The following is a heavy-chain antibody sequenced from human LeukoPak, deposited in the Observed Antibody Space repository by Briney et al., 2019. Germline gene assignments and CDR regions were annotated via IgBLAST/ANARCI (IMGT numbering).Heavy chain of an antibody. D-gene: IGHD3-10*01. CDR1: GFTFSSYW. CDR2: INSDGSST. Sequence: GGSLRLSCAASGFTFSSYWMHWVRQAPGKGLVWVSRINSDGSSTSYADSVKGRFTISRDNAKNTLYLQMNSLRVEDTAEYYCARERDYYGSGTQGVDYWGQGTLVTVSS. CDR3: ARERDYYGSGTQGVDY. J-gene: IGHJ4*02. V-gene: IGHV3-74*01.